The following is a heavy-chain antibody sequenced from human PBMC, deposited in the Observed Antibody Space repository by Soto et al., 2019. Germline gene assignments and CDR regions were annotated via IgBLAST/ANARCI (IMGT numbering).Heavy chain of an antibody. CDR1: GYSFTSYW. Sequence: GESLKLSCKGSGYSFTSYWIGWVRQMPGKGLEWMGIIYPGDSDTRYSPSFQGQVTISADKSISTAYLQWSSLKASGTAMYYCAVPWYYYDSSGYYQCPYGMDFSGQGTIVTVSS. D-gene: IGHD3-22*01. CDR2: IYPGDSDT. CDR3: AVPWYYYDSSGYYQCPYGMDF. V-gene: IGHV5-51*01. J-gene: IGHJ6*02.